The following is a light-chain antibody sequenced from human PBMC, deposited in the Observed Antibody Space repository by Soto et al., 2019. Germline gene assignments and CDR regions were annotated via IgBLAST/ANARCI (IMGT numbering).Light chain of an antibody. CDR1: SSDVGVYNY. Sequence: QSVLAQPASVSGSPGQSITISCTRTSSDVGVYNYVSWYQQHPGKAPKVMIYDVSNRPSGVSNRFSGSKSGNTASLTISGLQAEDEADYYCSSYTSSSTLDAYVFGTGTKVTVL. CDR3: SSYTSSSTLDAYV. V-gene: IGLV2-14*01. J-gene: IGLJ1*01. CDR2: DVS.